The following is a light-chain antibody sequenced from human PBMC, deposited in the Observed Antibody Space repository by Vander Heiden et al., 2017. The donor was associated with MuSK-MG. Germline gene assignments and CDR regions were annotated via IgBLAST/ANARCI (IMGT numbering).Light chain of an antibody. Sequence: DIQVTQSPSTLSASVGDRVTITCRASQIISTCLAWYQQKPGKAPTLLIYKASSLASGVPSRFSGSGSGTEFTLTITSLQPDDFVTYYCQHYNSYPWTFGHGTKVEIK. CDR1: QIISTC. J-gene: IGKJ1*01. CDR2: KAS. CDR3: QHYNSYPWT. V-gene: IGKV1-5*03.